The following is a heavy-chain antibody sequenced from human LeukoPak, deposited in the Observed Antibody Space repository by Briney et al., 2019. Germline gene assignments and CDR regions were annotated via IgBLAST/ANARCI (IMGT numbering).Heavy chain of an antibody. CDR3: ARAPDMAPYQRYSSSSGYFDY. CDR2: IIPIFGTA. CDR1: GGTFSSYA. V-gene: IGHV1-69*05. Sequence: ASVKVSCKASGGTFSSYAISWVRQAPGQGLEWMGGIIPIFGTANYAQKFQGRVTITTDESTSTAYMELSSLRSEDTAVYYCARAPDMAPYQRYSSSSGYFDYWGQGTLVTVSS. J-gene: IGHJ4*02. D-gene: IGHD6-6*01.